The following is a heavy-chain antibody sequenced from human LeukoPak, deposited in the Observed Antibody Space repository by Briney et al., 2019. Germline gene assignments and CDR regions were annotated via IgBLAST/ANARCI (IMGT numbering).Heavy chain of an antibody. CDR3: AREHSSGWYGNDY. Sequence: GASVKVSCKASGYTFTGYYMHWVRQAPGQGLEWMGWINPNSGSTSYAQKFQGRVTMTRDTSTSTVYMELSSLRSEDTAVYYCAREHSSGWYGNDYWGQGTLVTVSS. J-gene: IGHJ4*02. CDR1: GYTFTGYY. D-gene: IGHD6-19*01. CDR2: INPNSGST. V-gene: IGHV1-46*01.